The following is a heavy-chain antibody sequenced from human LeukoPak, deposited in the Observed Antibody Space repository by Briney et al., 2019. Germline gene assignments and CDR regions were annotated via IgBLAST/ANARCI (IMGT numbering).Heavy chain of an antibody. Sequence: PSETLSLTCTVSGGSISSSSYYWGWIRQPPGKGLEWIGSIYYSGSTYYNPFLKSRVTISVDTSKNQFSLKLSSVTAADTAVYYCARFGPLYIAAAGDDAFDIWGQGTMVTVSS. CDR2: IYYSGST. CDR1: GGSISSSSYY. V-gene: IGHV4-39*07. J-gene: IGHJ3*02. D-gene: IGHD6-13*01. CDR3: ARFGPLYIAAAGDDAFDI.